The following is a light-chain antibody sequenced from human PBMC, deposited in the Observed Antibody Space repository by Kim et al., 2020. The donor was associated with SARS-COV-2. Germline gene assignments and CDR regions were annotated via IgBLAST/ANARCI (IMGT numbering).Light chain of an antibody. V-gene: IGKV3-20*01. CDR2: GAS. Sequence: SPGERATLSCRASQSVSSSYLAWYQQKPGQAPRLLIYGASSRATGIPDRFSGSGSGTDFTLTISRLEPEDFAVYYCQHYGSPRVTFGHGTKVDIK. CDR1: QSVSSSY. CDR3: QHYGSPRVT. J-gene: IGKJ3*01.